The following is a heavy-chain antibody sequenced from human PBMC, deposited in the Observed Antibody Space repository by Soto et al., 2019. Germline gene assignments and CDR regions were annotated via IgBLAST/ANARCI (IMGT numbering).Heavy chain of an antibody. CDR2: INPMSGST. CDR1: GYTFTNYY. Sequence: QVQLVQSGAEVKKPGASVKVSCRASGYTFTNYYIHWVRQAPGQVLEWMAIINPMSGSTNYAQNFQGRVTLTMDTSTTTVYMDLSSLRFEDTAVYFCARDLLAGDFWGQGTLVTVSS. CDR3: ARDLLAGDF. J-gene: IGHJ4*02. D-gene: IGHD3-10*01. V-gene: IGHV1-46*01.